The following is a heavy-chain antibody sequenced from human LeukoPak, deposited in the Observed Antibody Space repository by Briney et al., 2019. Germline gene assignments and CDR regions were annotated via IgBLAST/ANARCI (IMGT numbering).Heavy chain of an antibody. Sequence: GGSLRLSCAASGFTFSSYEMNWVRQAPGKGLEWVSYISSSGSTIYYADSVKGRFTISRDNANNSLYLQMNSLRAEDTAVYYCARIRIPGWYFDLWGRGTLVTVSS. CDR3: ARIRIPGWYFDL. CDR1: GFTFSSYE. D-gene: IGHD2-2*01. CDR2: ISSSGSTI. J-gene: IGHJ2*01. V-gene: IGHV3-48*03.